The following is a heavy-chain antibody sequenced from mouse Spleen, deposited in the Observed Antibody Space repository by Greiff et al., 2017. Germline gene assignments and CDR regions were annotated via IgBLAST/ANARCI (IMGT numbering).Heavy chain of an antibody. CDR2: ISDGGSYT. D-gene: IGHD1-1*01. V-gene: IGHV5-4*01. J-gene: IGHJ2*01. CDR1: GFTFSSYA. CDR3: ARAQFITTVVDYFDY. Sequence: EVQLVESGGGLVKPGGSLKLSCAASGFTFSSYAMSWVRQTPEKRLEWVATISDGGSYTYYPDNVKGRFTISRDNAKNNLYLQMSHLKSEDTAMYYCARAQFITTVVDYFDYWGQGTTLTVSS.